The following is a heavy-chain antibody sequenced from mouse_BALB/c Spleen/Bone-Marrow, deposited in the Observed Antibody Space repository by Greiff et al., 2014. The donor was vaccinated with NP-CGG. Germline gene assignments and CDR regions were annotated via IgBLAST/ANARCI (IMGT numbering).Heavy chain of an antibody. CDR3: AREGNGNLDY. Sequence: QVQLKESGAELVRPGVSVKISCKGSGYTFTDYAMHWVKQSHAKSLEWIGVISTYYGDASYNQKFEGKATMTVDKSSSTAYMELARLTSEDSAIYYCAREGNGNLDYWGQGTTLTVSS. V-gene: IGHV1S137*01. CDR2: ISTYYGDA. CDR1: GYTFTDYA. D-gene: IGHD2-1*01. J-gene: IGHJ2*01.